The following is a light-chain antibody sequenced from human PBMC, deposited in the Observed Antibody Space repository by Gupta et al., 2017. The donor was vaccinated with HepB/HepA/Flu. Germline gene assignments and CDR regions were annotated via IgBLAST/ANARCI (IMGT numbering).Light chain of an antibody. CDR2: GNT. V-gene: IGLV1-40*01. J-gene: IGLJ3*02. CDR1: DSDIGAYVD. Sequence: QFVLTQPPSVSGAPGQRVTISCTGSDSDIGAYVDVHWSQHVAGRAPKLLIYGNTNRPSGVPDRFSGSKSGTEAYLAITGLQAEDEAEYYCQSSDSGLSVGVFGGGTKLTVL. CDR3: QSSDSGLSVGV.